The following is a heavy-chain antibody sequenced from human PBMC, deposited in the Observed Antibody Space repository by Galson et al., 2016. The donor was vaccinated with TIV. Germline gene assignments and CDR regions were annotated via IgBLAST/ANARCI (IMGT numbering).Heavy chain of an antibody. Sequence: CAISGDSVSSNSAAWNWLRQSPSRGLEWLGRTFYRSKWYNDYAASLKRRITINPDTSKNQFSLQLTSVTPEDAAVYYCARGAPSVFGVIMTLDYWGQGTLVTVSS. D-gene: IGHD3-3*01. J-gene: IGHJ4*02. V-gene: IGHV6-1*01. CDR1: GDSVSSNSAA. CDR3: ARGAPSVFGVIMTLDY. CDR2: TFYRSKWYN.